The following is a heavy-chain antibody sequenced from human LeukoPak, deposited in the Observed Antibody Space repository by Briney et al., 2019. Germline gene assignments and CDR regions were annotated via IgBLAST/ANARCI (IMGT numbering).Heavy chain of an antibody. CDR2: IWYDGSNK. V-gene: IGHV3-33*01. D-gene: IGHD1-26*01. J-gene: IGHJ4*02. Sequence: GGSLRLSCAASGFTFSSYGMHWVRQAPGKGLEWVAVIWYDGSNKYYADSVKGRFTISRDNSKNTLYLQMNSLRAEDTAVYYCARDVAWELRGFDYWGQGTLVTVSS. CDR1: GFTFSSYG. CDR3: ARDVAWELRGFDY.